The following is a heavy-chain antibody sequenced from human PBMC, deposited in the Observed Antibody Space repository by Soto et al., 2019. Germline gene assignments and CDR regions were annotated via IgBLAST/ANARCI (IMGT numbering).Heavy chain of an antibody. J-gene: IGHJ4*02. Sequence: EVQLVESGEGLVQPGGSLRLSCAASGFTFSGYAMHWVRQAPGKGLEYVSAISSNGGSTYYADSVKGRFTISRDNSKNTLYLQMGSLRAEDMAVYYCARARGSLLTDWGQGTLVTVSS. V-gene: IGHV3-64*02. CDR1: GFTFSGYA. CDR3: ARARGSLLTD. CDR2: ISSNGGST. D-gene: IGHD1-26*01.